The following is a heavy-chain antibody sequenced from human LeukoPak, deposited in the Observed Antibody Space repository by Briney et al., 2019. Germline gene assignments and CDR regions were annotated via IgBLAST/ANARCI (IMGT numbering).Heavy chain of an antibody. Sequence: PGGSLRLSCTASGFTFDDYAMHWVRQAPGKGLEWVSLISGDGGSTYYADSVKGRFTISRDNSKNSLYLQMNSLRTEDTALYYCAKGERYYGSGSYYQLLGYWGQGTLVTVSS. CDR3: AKGERYYGSGSYYQLLGY. CDR1: GFTFDDYA. CDR2: ISGDGGST. D-gene: IGHD3-10*01. J-gene: IGHJ4*02. V-gene: IGHV3-43*02.